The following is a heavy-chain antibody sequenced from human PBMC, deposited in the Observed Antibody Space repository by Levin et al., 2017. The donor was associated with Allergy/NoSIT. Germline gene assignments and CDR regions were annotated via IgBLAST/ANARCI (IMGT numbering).Heavy chain of an antibody. Sequence: PGGSLRLSCAASGFTFKNYALTWVRQAPGKGLEWVSSIRGSGDYTYYADSARGRFTISRDNSKNTLYLQMNSLRAEDTALYYCAKDLSGGLLYFAESPDAFQIWGQGTMVTVSS. J-gene: IGHJ3*02. CDR2: IRGSGDYT. D-gene: IGHD3-10*01. CDR1: GFTFKNYA. CDR3: AKDLSGGLLYFAESPDAFQI. V-gene: IGHV3-23*01.